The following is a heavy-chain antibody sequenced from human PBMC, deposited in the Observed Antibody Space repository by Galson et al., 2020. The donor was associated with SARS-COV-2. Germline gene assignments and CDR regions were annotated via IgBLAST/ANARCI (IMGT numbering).Heavy chain of an antibody. Sequence: SQTLSLTCAVSGGSISSGGYSWSWIRQPPGKGLEWIGYIYHSGSTYYNPSLKSRVTISVDRSKNQFSLKLSSVTAADTAVYYCARAGYSSSWYPFDYWGQGTLVTVSS. V-gene: IGHV4-30-2*01. CDR1: GGSISSGGYS. J-gene: IGHJ4*02. CDR2: IYHSGST. D-gene: IGHD6-13*01. CDR3: ARAGYSSSWYPFDY.